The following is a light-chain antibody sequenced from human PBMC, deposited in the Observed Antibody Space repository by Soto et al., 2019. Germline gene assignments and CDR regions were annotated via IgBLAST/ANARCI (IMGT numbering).Light chain of an antibody. CDR3: LQDFNYPFT. V-gene: IGKV3-15*01. CDR1: QSISSS. CDR2: GAS. Sequence: MTQSPATLSASVGDRVTITCRASQSISSSLAWYQQRPGQPPRLLIYGASTRAAGIPPRFTGSGSGTGFTLTISSLQLEPFATFYRLQDFNYPFTFGQGTKV. J-gene: IGKJ2*01.